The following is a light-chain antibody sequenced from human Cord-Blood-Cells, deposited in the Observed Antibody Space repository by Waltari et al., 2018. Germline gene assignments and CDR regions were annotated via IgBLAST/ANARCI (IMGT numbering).Light chain of an antibody. J-gene: IGKJ4*01. CDR1: QSVLYSSNNKNY. Sequence: DIVMTQSPDSLAVSLGEGATINGKSSQSVLYSSNNKNYLAWYQQKPGQPPKLLIYWASTRESGVPDRFSGSGSGTDFTLTISSLQAEDVAVYYCQQYYSTPPTFGGGTKVEIK. CDR3: QQYYSTPPT. CDR2: WAS. V-gene: IGKV4-1*01.